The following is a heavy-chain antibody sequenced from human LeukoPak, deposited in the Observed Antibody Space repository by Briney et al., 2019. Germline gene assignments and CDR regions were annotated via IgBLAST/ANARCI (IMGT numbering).Heavy chain of an antibody. J-gene: IGHJ4*02. CDR1: RFTFSSYA. CDR2: ISGSDGST. CDR3: ARWGDYLMSMVY. D-gene: IGHD4-17*01. V-gene: IGHV3-23*01. Sequence: PGGSLRLSCAASRFTFSSYAMSWVRQAPGKGLEWVSAISGSDGSTYYADSVKGRFTISRDNSKNTLYLQMNSLRAEDTAVYYCARWGDYLMSMVYCGQGTLVTVSS.